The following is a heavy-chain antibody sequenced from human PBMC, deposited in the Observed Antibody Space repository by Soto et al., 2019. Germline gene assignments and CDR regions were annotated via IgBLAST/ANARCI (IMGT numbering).Heavy chain of an antibody. Sequence: SSETLSLTCTVSGGSISSGGYYCSWIRQHPGKGLEWIGYIYYSGSTYYNPSLKSRVTISVDTSKNQFSLKLSSVTAADTAVYYCARDKGLSAAGTGYYYYYGMDVWGQGTTVTVSS. CDR3: ARDKGLSAAGTGYYYYYGMDV. CDR1: GGSISSGGYY. V-gene: IGHV4-31*03. CDR2: IYYSGST. D-gene: IGHD6-13*01. J-gene: IGHJ6*02.